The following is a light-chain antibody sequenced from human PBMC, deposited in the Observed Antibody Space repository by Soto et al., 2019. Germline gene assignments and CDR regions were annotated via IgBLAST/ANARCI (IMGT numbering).Light chain of an antibody. CDR2: GAS. J-gene: IGKJ1*01. V-gene: IGKV3-20*01. CDR1: QSVTNSF. CDR3: QQYSNWPPWT. Sequence: EIVLAQSPGTLSLSPGERATLSCRASQSVTNSFLAWYQQKPGQAPRLLIYGASRRATGIPDRFTGSGSGTDFTLTISRLEPEDFAVYYCQQYSNWPPWTFGPGTKVDIK.